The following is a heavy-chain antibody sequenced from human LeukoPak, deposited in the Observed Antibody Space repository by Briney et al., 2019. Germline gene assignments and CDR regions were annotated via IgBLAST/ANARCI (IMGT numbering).Heavy chain of an antibody. CDR3: AKDREGVVVTAKGAFDI. J-gene: IGHJ3*02. CDR2: VIPIFGTA. D-gene: IGHD2-21*02. V-gene: IGHV1-69*05. Sequence: GASVKVSCKASGGTFSSYAISWVRQAPGQGHEWMGRVIPIFGTANYAQKFQGRVTITTDESTSTAYMELSSLRSEDTAVYYCAKDREGVVVTAKGAFDIWGQGTMVTVSS. CDR1: GGTFSSYA.